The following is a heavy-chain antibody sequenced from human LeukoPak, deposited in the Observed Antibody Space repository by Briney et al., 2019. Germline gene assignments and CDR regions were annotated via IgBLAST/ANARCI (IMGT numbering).Heavy chain of an antibody. J-gene: IGHJ3*02. D-gene: IGHD6-13*01. CDR2: ISSSSYI. V-gene: IGHV3-21*01. Sequence: GGSLRLSCAASEFTFSTYWMSWVRQAPGKGLEWVSSISSSSYIYYADSVKGRFTISRDNAKNSLYLQMNSLRAEDTAVYYCARESSSSMRAFDIWGQGTMVTVSS. CDR1: EFTFSTYW. CDR3: ARESSSSMRAFDI.